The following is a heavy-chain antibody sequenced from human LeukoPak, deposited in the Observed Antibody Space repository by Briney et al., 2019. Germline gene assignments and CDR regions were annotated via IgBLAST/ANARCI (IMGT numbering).Heavy chain of an antibody. Sequence: GGSLRLSCAASGFTVSSNYMSWVRQAPGKGLEWVSVIYSGGSTYYADSVKGRFTISRDSSKNTLYLQMNSLRAEDTAVYYCARDSSGWFRDYYYGMDVWGQGTTVTASS. CDR3: ARDSSGWFRDYYYGMDV. V-gene: IGHV3-53*01. J-gene: IGHJ6*02. CDR2: IYSGGST. D-gene: IGHD6-19*01. CDR1: GFTVSSNY.